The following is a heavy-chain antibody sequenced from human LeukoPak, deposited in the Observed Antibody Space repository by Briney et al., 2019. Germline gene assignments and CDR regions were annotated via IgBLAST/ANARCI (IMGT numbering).Heavy chain of an antibody. V-gene: IGHV3-21*04. CDR1: GFTFSSYS. D-gene: IGHD2-2*02. CDR3: AKAGYCSSTSCYSVDY. Sequence: GGSLRLSCAASGFTFSSYSMNWVRQAPGKGLEWVSSISSSSSYIYYADSVKGRFTISRDNAKNSLYLQMNSLRAEDTAVYYCAKAGYCSSTSCYSVDYWGQGTLVTVSS. J-gene: IGHJ4*02. CDR2: ISSSSSYI.